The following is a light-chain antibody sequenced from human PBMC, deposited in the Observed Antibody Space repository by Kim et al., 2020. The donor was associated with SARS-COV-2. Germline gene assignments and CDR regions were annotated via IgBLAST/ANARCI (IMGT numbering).Light chain of an antibody. Sequence: ENVLTQSPVTLSLSPGERATLSCRASQSVSSNLAWYQQKRGQAPRLLIYDASNRATGIPARFSGSGSGTDFTLTISSLEPEDFAVYYCQQRSHWPVTFGHGTKLEI. CDR3: QQRSHWPVT. V-gene: IGKV3-11*01. CDR2: DAS. CDR1: QSVSSN. J-gene: IGKJ2*01.